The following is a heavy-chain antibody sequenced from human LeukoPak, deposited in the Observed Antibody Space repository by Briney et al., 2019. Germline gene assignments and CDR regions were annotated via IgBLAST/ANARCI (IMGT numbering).Heavy chain of an antibody. CDR2: INHSGST. J-gene: IGHJ4*02. Sequence: SETLSLTCAVYGGSFSDHYWSWIRQPPGKGLEWIGEINHSGSTNYNPSLKSRVTISVDTSKIQFSLNLNSVTAADTAVYYCARINYGDLDYWGQGTLVTVSS. CDR1: GGSFSDHY. D-gene: IGHD4/OR15-4a*01. V-gene: IGHV4-34*01. CDR3: ARINYGDLDY.